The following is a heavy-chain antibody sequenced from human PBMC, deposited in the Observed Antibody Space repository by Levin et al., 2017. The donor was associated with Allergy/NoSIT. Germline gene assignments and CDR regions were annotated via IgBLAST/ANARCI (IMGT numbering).Heavy chain of an antibody. D-gene: IGHD6-6*01. CDR2: ISGSGGDT. CDR3: AKNREQLVSYYNYGMDV. Sequence: SGGSLRLSCAASGFAFTSYAMNWVRQAPGKGLEWVSAISGSGGDTFYADSVKGRFTISRDNSKNTLFLQMNSLRVEDTAIYYCAKNREQLVSYYNYGMDVWGQGTTVTVSS. V-gene: IGHV3-23*01. J-gene: IGHJ6*02. CDR1: GFAFTSYA.